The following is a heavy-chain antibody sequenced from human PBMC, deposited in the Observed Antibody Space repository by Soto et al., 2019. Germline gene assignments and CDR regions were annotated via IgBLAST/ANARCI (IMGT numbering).Heavy chain of an antibody. CDR1: GFTFSSYE. V-gene: IGHV3-48*03. D-gene: IGHD3-16*01. CDR2: ISTSGRTI. Sequence: EVLLVESGGGLVQPGGSLRLSCTASGFTFSSYEMNWVRQAPGKGLEWISYISTSGRTIFDAGSVKGRFTISRDNTRNTLFLQMSSLRPEDTAVYYCARQPAYVYEASAKWFDPWGQGTLVIVSS. J-gene: IGHJ5*02. CDR3: ARQPAYVYEASAKWFDP.